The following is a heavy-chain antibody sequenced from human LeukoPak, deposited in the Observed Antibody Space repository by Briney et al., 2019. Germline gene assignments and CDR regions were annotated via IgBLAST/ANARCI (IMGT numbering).Heavy chain of an antibody. D-gene: IGHD3-22*01. J-gene: IGHJ4*02. V-gene: IGHV4-59*01. Sequence: SETLSLTFTVSGGSISSYYWSWIRQPPGKGLGWSGYIYYSGSTNYNPSLKSRVTISLDTSKNQFSLKLSSVTAADTAVYYCARGEDYYDSSGYFDYWGQGTLVTVSS. CDR1: GGSISSYY. CDR2: IYYSGST. CDR3: ARGEDYYDSSGYFDY.